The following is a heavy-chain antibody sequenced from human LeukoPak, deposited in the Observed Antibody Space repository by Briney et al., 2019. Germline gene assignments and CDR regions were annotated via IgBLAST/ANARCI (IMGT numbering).Heavy chain of an antibody. J-gene: IGHJ4*02. V-gene: IGHV1-8*03. CDR2: MNPNSGNT. CDR3: ARVLVGVGEFWSGYYSTFDY. D-gene: IGHD3-3*01. CDR1: GYTFTSYD. Sequence: ASVKVSCKASGYTFTSYDINWVRQATGQGLEWMGWMNPNSGNTGYAQKFQGRVTITRNTPISTAYMELSSLRSEDTAVYYCARVLVGVGEFWSGYYSTFDYWGQGTLVTVSS.